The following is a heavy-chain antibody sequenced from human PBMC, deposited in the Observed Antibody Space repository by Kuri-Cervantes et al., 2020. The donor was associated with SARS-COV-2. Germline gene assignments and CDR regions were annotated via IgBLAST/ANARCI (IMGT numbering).Heavy chain of an antibody. Sequence: SVKVSCKASGGTLSLYTLNWVRQAPGQGLEWMGTIIPIFGTANYAQKFQGRVTMTTDTSTNTASMELTSLRSDDTAVYYCARRGVVVPTPVDYYYAMDVWGQGTTVTVSS. D-gene: IGHD2-2*01. CDR1: GGTLSLYT. J-gene: IGHJ6*02. CDR3: ARRGVVVPTPVDYYYAMDV. CDR2: IIPIFGTA. V-gene: IGHV1-69*08.